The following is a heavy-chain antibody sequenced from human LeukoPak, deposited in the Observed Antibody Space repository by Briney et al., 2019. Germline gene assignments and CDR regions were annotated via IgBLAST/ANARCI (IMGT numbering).Heavy chain of an antibody. D-gene: IGHD3-22*01. CDR2: IYYSGNT. CDR3: ARQHYYESFMDV. V-gene: IGHV4-39*01. J-gene: IGHJ6*03. CDR1: GGSISSSSFQ. Sequence: SETLTLTCTVYGGSISSSSFQWGWLRQPPGKGLEWIGSIYYSGNTYYNPSLKSRVTISVDTSKNQFSLKLNSVTAADTAVYYCARQHYYESFMDVWGKGTTVTISS.